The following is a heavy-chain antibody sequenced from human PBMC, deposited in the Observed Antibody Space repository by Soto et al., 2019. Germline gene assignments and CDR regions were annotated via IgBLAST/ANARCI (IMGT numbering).Heavy chain of an antibody. CDR1: GGSISSGGYS. CDR2: IYHSGST. V-gene: IGHV4-30-2*01. J-gene: IGHJ4*02. CDR3: ARSYNFDGKYFDY. D-gene: IGHD1-20*01. Sequence: LSETLSLTCAVSGGSISSGGYSWSWIRQPPGKGLEWIGYIYHSGSTYYNPSLKSRVTISVDRSKNQFSLKLSSVTAADTAVYYCARSYNFDGKYFDYWGQGTLVTVSS.